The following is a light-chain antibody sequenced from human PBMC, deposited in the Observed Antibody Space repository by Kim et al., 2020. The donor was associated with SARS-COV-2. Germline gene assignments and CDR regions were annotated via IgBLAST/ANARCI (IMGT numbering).Light chain of an antibody. CDR2: DVS. J-gene: IGLJ2*01. CDR1: SSDVGGYNY. CDR3: CSYVGSYTTV. V-gene: IGLV2-11*01. Sequence: QSALTQPRSVSGSPGQSVTISCTGTSSDVGGYNYVSWYQQHPGKAPKLMIYDVSKRPSGVPDRFSGSKSGNTASLTISGLQAEDEADYYCCSYVGSYTTVFGGGTQLTVL.